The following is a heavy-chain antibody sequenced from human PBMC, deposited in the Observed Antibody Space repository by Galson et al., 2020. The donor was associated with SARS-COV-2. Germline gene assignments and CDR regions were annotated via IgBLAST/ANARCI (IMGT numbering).Heavy chain of an antibody. J-gene: IGHJ4*02. V-gene: IGHV3-30-3*01. CDR2: ISYDGSNK. CDR1: GFTFSSYA. Sequence: GESLKISCAASGFTFSSYAMHWVRQAPGKGLEWVAVISYDGSNKYYADSVKGRFTISRDNSKNTLYLQMNSLRAEDTAVYYCARGDSSSWYYVDYGGQGTLVTVSS. D-gene: IGHD6-13*01. CDR3: ARGDSSSWYYVDY.